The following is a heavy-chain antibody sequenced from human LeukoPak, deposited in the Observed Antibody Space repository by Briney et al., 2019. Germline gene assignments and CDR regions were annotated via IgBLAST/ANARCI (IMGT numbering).Heavy chain of an antibody. CDR1: GFTFSNYD. Sequence: GSLRLSCAASGFTFSNYDMHWVRQAPGKGLEWVAVISYDGTNKYYADSVKGRFTISRDNSRDTLHLQMNSLRAEDTAVYYCAKDDRGNEAPFDYWGQGTLVTVSS. CDR3: AKDDRGNEAPFDY. CDR2: ISYDGTNK. J-gene: IGHJ4*02. V-gene: IGHV3-30*18.